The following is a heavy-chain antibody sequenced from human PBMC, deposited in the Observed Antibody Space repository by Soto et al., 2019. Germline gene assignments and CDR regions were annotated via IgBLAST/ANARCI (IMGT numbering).Heavy chain of an antibody. V-gene: IGHV3-20*04. Sequence: EVQLVESGGGVVRPGGSLRLSCAAFGFRFDDYGMSWVRQVPGKGLEWVSGINRDGGSTSYADSVKGRFTISRDNAKNCLYVQMNSRRAEDTAFYYCARAPGFSGDFFDYWGQGTLVTVSS. CDR3: ARAPGFSGDFFDY. J-gene: IGHJ4*02. CDR1: GFRFDDYG. D-gene: IGHD4-17*01. CDR2: INRDGGST.